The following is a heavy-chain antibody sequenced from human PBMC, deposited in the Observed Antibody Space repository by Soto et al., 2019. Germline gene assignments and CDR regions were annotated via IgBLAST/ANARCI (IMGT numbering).Heavy chain of an antibody. CDR3: ARDFYGHFDY. Sequence: QVQLVESGGGVVQPGRSLRLSCAASGFTFSSYAIHWVREAPGKGLEWVAVISYDGSNKYYADSVKGRFTISRDNSKNTLYLQMNSLRAEDTAVYYCARDFYGHFDYWGQGTLVTVSS. CDR1: GFTFSSYA. V-gene: IGHV3-30-3*01. D-gene: IGHD4-17*01. J-gene: IGHJ4*02. CDR2: ISYDGSNK.